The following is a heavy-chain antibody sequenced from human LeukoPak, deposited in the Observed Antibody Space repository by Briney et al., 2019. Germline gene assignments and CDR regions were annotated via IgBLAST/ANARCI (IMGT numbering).Heavy chain of an antibody. CDR2: IYYSGST. Sequence: SETLSLTCTVSGGSISSYYWSWIRQPPGKGLEWIGYIYYSGSTNYNPSLKSRVTISVDTSKNQFSLQLYSVTAADTAVYYCASFTATFDYWGQGTLVTVSS. CDR3: ASFTATFDY. D-gene: IGHD6-25*01. CDR1: GGSISSYY. V-gene: IGHV4-59*01. J-gene: IGHJ4*02.